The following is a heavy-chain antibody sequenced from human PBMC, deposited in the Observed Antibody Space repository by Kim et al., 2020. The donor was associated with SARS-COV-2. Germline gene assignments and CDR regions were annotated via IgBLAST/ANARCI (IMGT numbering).Heavy chain of an antibody. CDR1: GFTFSSYA. CDR2: ISSNGGST. D-gene: IGHD6-13*01. CDR3: VKVRQQLVRSYFDY. Sequence: GGSLRLSCSASGFTFSSYAMHWVRQAPGKGLEYVSAISSNGGSTYYADSVKGRFTISRDNSKNTLYLQMSSLRAEDTAVYYCVKVRQQLVRSYFDYWGQGTLVTVSS. V-gene: IGHV3-64D*06. J-gene: IGHJ4*02.